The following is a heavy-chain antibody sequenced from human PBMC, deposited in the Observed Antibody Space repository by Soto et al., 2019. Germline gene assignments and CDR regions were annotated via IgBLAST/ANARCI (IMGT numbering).Heavy chain of an antibody. CDR2: INHRGST. CDR1: GGSFIGYY. J-gene: IGHJ6*02. Sequence: SETLSLTCAFYGGSFIGYYWSWIRQPPGKVRGWIGEINHRGSTNYNPSLQSRVTISVDTSKNQFSLKLSSVTAADTAVYYCARALRGYSYAVGYYYYGMDVWGQGTTVTVSS. CDR3: ARALRGYSYAVGYYYYGMDV. D-gene: IGHD5-18*01. V-gene: IGHV4-34*01.